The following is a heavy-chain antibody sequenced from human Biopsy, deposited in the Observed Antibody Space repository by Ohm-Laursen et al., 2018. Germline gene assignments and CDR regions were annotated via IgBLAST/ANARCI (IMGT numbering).Heavy chain of an antibody. CDR3: TPEGAGFVN. J-gene: IGHJ4*02. V-gene: IGHV3-73*01. CDR2: IRSKAKSYAT. D-gene: IGHD3-10*01. Sequence: SLRLSCTASGISFSRSAMNWVRQASGKGLEWVGRIRSKAKSYATAYAASGTGRFTISRDDSKNTTYLQMNSLKTEDTAAYYCTPEGAGFVNWGQGKMVTVSS. CDR1: GISFSRSA.